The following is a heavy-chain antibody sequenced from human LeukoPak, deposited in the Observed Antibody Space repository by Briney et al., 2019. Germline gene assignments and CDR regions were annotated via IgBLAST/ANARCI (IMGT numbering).Heavy chain of an antibody. Sequence: PGRSLRLSCAASGFTFDDYAMHLVRQAPGKGLEWVSGISWNSGSIGYADSVKGRFTISRDNAKNSLYLQMNSLRAEDTALYYCAKTMGGATPFDYWGQGTLVTVSS. J-gene: IGHJ4*02. D-gene: IGHD1-26*01. CDR2: ISWNSGSI. V-gene: IGHV3-9*01. CDR3: AKTMGGATPFDY. CDR1: GFTFDDYA.